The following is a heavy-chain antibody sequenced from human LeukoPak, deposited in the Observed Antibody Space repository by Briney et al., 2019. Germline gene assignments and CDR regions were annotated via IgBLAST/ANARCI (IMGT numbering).Heavy chain of an antibody. CDR2: IKQDGSEK. D-gene: IGHD3-22*01. V-gene: IGHV3-7*01. CDR1: GFTFSSYW. J-gene: IGHJ1*01. Sequence: PGGSLRLSCAASGFTFSSYWMSWVRQAPGKGLEWVAHIKQDGSEKYYVDSVKGRFTISRDNAKDSLYLQMNSLRAEDTAVYYCAGRKSHYYDSSGYFEEYFQHWGQGTLVTVSS. CDR3: AGRKSHYYDSSGYFEEYFQH.